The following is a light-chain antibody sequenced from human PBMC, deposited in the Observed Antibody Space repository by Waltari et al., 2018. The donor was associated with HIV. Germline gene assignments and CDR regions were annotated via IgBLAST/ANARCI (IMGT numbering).Light chain of an antibody. CDR3: ATWDDNLSGVV. Sequence: QSVLTQPPSASGTPGQSVTISCPGSSSDIGSYHVYWFQQLPGTAPKLLIYRNNQRPSGVPDRFSGSKSGTSASLAISGLRSEDEADYYCATWDDNLSGVVFGGGTKLTVL. CDR1: SSDIGSYH. J-gene: IGLJ2*01. CDR2: RNN. V-gene: IGLV1-47*01.